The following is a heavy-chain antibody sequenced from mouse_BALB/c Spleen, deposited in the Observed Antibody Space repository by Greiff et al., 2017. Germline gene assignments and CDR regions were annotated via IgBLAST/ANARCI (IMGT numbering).Heavy chain of an antibody. V-gene: IGHV1-62-2*01. J-gene: IGHJ3*01. CDR1: GYTFTEYI. D-gene: IGHD2-9*01. CDR3: ARHETSYYGYDEAWFAY. CDR2: FYPGSGSI. Sequence: QVQLQQSGAELVKPGASVKLSCKASGYTFTEYIIHWVKQRSGQGLEWIGWFYPGSGSIKYNEKFKDKATLTADKSSSTVYMELSRLTSEDSAVYFCARHETSYYGYDEAWFAYWGQGTLVTVSA.